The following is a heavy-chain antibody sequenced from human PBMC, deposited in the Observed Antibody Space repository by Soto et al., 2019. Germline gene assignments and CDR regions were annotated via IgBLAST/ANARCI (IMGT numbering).Heavy chain of an antibody. D-gene: IGHD2-2*01. CDR3: ARDSKKSRLPAANNWFDP. V-gene: IGHV4-31*03. CDR2: IYYSGST. Sequence: SETLSLTCTVSGGSISSGGYYWSWIRQHPGKGLEWIGYIYYSGSTYYNPSLKSRVTISVDTSKNQFSLKLSSVTAADTAVYYCARDSKKSRLPAANNWFDPWGQGILVTVSS. CDR1: GGSISSGGYY. J-gene: IGHJ5*02.